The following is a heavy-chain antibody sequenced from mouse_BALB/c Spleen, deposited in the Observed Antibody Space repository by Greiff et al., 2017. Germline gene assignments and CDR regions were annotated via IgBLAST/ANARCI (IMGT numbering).Heavy chain of an antibody. CDR2: IWGDGST. V-gene: IGHV2-6-7*01. Sequence: VKLMESGPGLVQPSQSLSITCTVSGFSLTSYGVHWVRQPPGKGLEWLGMIWGDGSTDYNSALKSRLSISKDNSKSQVFLKMNSLQTDDTARYYCARGTTVYAMDYWGQGTSVTVSS. CDR1: GFSLTSYG. CDR3: ARGTTVYAMDY. J-gene: IGHJ4*01. D-gene: IGHD1-1*01.